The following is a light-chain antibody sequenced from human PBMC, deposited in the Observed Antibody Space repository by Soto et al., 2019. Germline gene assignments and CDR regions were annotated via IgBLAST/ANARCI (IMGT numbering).Light chain of an antibody. CDR2: GNS. CDR3: QSYDSSLSGYV. CDR1: SSNXGAGYD. J-gene: IGLJ1*01. Sequence: QSVLTQPPSVSGAPGQRVTISCTGXSSNXGAGYDVHRYQQLPGTAPKLLIYGNSNRPSGVPDRFSGSKSGTSASLAITGLQAEDEADYYCQSYDSSLSGYVFGTGTKLTVL. V-gene: IGLV1-40*01.